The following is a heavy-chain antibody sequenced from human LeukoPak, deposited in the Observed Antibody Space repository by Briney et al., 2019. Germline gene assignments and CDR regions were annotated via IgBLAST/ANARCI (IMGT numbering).Heavy chain of an antibody. CDR3: ARDYSGEWEQVTGWWLDP. CDR2: VNPIGDFR. CDR1: GYTFGTHW. D-gene: IGHD1-26*01. J-gene: IGHJ5*02. Sequence: GASLKVSCKASGYTFGTHWMHWVRQAPGHGLEWMGIVNPIGDFRGYAQKFQGRITETRDMSTRTLYMELSDLRAEDTALYYCARDYSGEWEQVTGWWLDPWGQGTLVIVSS. V-gene: IGHV1-46*01.